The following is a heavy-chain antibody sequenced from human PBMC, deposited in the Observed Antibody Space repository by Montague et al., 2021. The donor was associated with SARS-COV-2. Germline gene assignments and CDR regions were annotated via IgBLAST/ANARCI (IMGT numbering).Heavy chain of an antibody. J-gene: IGHJ3*02. Sequence: CAISGDSVSSKSVAWNWIRQSPSRGLEWLGRTYYRSKWDSDYAESVKRRLVITPDTSKNQVSLLLNSVIPEDTAVYFCASSGITLTGLDAFDIWGQGTMVTVSS. CDR2: TYYRSKWDS. CDR1: GDSVSSKSVA. D-gene: IGHD3-9*01. V-gene: IGHV6-1*01. CDR3: ASSGITLTGLDAFDI.